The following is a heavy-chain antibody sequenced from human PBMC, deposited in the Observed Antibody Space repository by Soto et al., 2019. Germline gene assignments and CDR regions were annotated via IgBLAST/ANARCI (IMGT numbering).Heavy chain of an antibody. V-gene: IGHV3-21*01. D-gene: IGHD6-19*01. CDR3: ARDLEWLVVDSLQPRAFDI. J-gene: IGHJ3*02. Sequence: EVQLVESGGGLVKPGGSLRLSCAASGFTFSSYSMNWVRQAPGKGLEWVSSISSSSSYIYYADSVKGRFTISRDNAKNSLYLQMNSLRAEDTAVYYCARDLEWLVVDSLQPRAFDIWGQGTMVTVSS. CDR2: ISSSSSYI. CDR1: GFTFSSYS.